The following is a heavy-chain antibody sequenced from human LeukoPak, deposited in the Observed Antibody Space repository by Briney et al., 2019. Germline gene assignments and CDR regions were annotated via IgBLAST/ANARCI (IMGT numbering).Heavy chain of an antibody. V-gene: IGHV1-18*04. CDR1: GYSFTAFY. CDR2: ISAYNGNT. J-gene: IGHJ4*02. CDR3: ARGSYYDSSGYYYNNDY. Sequence: ASVKVSCKASGYSFTAFYIHLVRQAPGQGLEWMGWISAYNGNTNYAQKLQGRVTMTTDTSTSTAYMELRSLRSDDTAVYYCARGSYYDSSGYYYNNDYWGQGTLVTVSS. D-gene: IGHD3-22*01.